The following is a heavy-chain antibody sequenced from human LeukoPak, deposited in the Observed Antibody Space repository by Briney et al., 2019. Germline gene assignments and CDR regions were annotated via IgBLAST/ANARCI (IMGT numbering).Heavy chain of an antibody. V-gene: IGHV3-13*04. CDR3: ARRRGGLGSYSDACDI. J-gene: IGHJ3*02. CDR1: GFTFSSYD. D-gene: IGHD3-10*01. CDR2: IDTAGGT. Sequence: GGSLRLSCAASGFTFSSYDLHWVRQTTGEGLEWVSGIDTAGGTYYPGSAKGRFTISRDNAKNSLYLQMNRLRAGDTALYYCARRRGGLGSYSDACDIGGQGTMVTVSS.